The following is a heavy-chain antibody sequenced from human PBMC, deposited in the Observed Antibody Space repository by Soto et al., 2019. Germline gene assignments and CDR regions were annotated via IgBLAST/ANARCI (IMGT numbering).Heavy chain of an antibody. V-gene: IGHV4-59*01. CDR2: IYYSGST. CDR3: ARAGGVVVVAATLEDDVFDI. CDR1: GGSISSYY. Sequence: SETLSLTCTVAGGSISSYYWSWIRQPPGKGLEWIGYIYYSGSTNYNPSLKSRVTISVDTSKNQFSLKLSSVTAADTAVYYCARAGGVVVVAATLEDDVFDIWGQGTMVTVSS. J-gene: IGHJ3*02. D-gene: IGHD2-15*01.